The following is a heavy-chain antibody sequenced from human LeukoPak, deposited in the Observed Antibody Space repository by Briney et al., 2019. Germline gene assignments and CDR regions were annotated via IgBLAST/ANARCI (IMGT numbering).Heavy chain of an antibody. Sequence: PSETLSLACTVSGGSISSSSYFWGWIRQPPGKGLEWIGSIYYSGSNFYNPSLKSRVTISVDSSKSEFSLKLSSVTAADTAVYYCARGSVITYRFDYWGQGTLVTVSS. J-gene: IGHJ4*02. CDR1: GGSISSSSYF. V-gene: IGHV4-39*01. CDR3: ARGSVITYRFDY. D-gene: IGHD3-22*01. CDR2: IYYSGSN.